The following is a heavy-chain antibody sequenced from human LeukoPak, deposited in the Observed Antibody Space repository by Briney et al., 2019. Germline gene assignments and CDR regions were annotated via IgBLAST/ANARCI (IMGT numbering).Heavy chain of an antibody. J-gene: IGHJ4*02. Sequence: SETLSLTCTVSGGSISSYYWSWIRQPPGKGLEWIGYIYYSGSTNYKSSLKSRVTISVDTSKNQFSLKLSSVTAADTAVYYCARPQYSYGYGFDYWGQGTLVTVSS. D-gene: IGHD5-18*01. CDR1: GGSISSYY. CDR2: IYYSGST. CDR3: ARPQYSYGYGFDY. V-gene: IGHV4-59*12.